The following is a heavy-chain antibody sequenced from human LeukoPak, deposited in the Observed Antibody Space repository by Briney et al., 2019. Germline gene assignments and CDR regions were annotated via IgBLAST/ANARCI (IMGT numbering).Heavy chain of an antibody. J-gene: IGHJ3*02. Sequence: ASVKVSCKASGYTLTSYYMHWVRQAPGQGLEWMGIINPSGGSTNYAQKFQGRVTMTRNTSISTAYMELSSLRSEDTAVYYCARAGGTRWGGYSYAHDVFDIGAKGKMATVSS. CDR2: INPSGGST. CDR3: ARAGGTRWGGYSYAHDVFDI. CDR1: GYTLTSYY. V-gene: IGHV1-46*01. D-gene: IGHD5-18*01.